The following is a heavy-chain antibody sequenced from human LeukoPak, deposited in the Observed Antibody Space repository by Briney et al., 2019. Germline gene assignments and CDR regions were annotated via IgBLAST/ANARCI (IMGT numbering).Heavy chain of an antibody. V-gene: IGHV4-59*01. D-gene: IGHD6-13*01. CDR3: ARQGIAAAGTGYYYMDV. CDR1: GGSISSYY. CDR2: IYYSGST. J-gene: IGHJ6*03. Sequence: SETLSLTCTVSGGSISSYYWSWIRQPPGKGLEWIGYIYYSGSTNYNPSLKSRVTISVDTSKNQFSLKLSSVTAADTAVYYCARQGIAAAGTGYYYMDVWGKGTTVTVSS.